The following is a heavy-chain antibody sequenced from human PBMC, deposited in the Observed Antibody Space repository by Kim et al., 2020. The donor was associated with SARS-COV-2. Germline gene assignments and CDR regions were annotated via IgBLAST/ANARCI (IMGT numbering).Heavy chain of an antibody. CDR2: IYYSGST. CDR1: GGSISSSSYY. D-gene: IGHD2-21*01. Sequence: SETLSLTCTVSGGSISSSSYYWGWIRQPPGKGREWIGSIYYSGSTYYNPSLKRRVTISVDTSKNQFSLKLSPVTAADTAVYYCARHVTVHINIVVVMATTCDYWGQGTLVTVPS. V-gene: IGHV4-39*01. J-gene: IGHJ4*02. CDR3: ARHVTVHINIVVVMATTCDY.